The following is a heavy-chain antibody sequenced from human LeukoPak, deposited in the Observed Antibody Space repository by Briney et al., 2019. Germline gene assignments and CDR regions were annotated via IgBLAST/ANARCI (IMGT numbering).Heavy chain of an antibody. Sequence: GGSLRLSCAASGFTFSSYWMSWVRQVPGKGLEWVANIRQDGSEKYYVDSVKGRFTISRDNAKNSLYLQMNSLRAEDTAVYYCARDRTIFGVVIPIDIWGQGTMVTVSS. V-gene: IGHV3-7*01. CDR1: GFTFSSYW. J-gene: IGHJ3*02. D-gene: IGHD3-3*01. CDR2: IRQDGSEK. CDR3: ARDRTIFGVVIPIDI.